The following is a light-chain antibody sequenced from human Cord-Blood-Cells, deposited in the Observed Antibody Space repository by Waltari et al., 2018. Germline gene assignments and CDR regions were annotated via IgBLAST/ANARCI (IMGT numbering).Light chain of an antibody. J-gene: IGKJ4*01. V-gene: IGKV1-39*01. CDR2: AAS. CDR1: QSISSY. CDR3: QQSYSTPLT. Sequence: DIQMTQSPSSLSASVDDRVTITCRASQSISSYLNWYQQKPGKAPKLLIYAASSLQSGVPSSFSGSGSGTDFTLTISSLQPEDFATYYCQQSYSTPLTFGGGTKVEIK.